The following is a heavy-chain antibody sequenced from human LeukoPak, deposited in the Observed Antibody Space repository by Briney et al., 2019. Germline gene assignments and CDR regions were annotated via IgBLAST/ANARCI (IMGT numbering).Heavy chain of an antibody. CDR2: IYHSGST. J-gene: IGHJ2*01. CDR1: GGSISSSNW. CDR3: ARRIVGPDILWYFDL. V-gene: IGHV4-4*02. D-gene: IGHD1-26*01. Sequence: SETLSLTCAVSGGSISSSNWWSWVRQPPGKGLEWIGEIYHSGSTNYNPSLKSRVTISVDKSKNQFSLKLSSVTAADTAVYYCARRIVGPDILWYFDLWGRGTLVTVSS.